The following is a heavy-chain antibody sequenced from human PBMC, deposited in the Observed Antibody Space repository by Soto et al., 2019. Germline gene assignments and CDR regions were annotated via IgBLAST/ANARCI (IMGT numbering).Heavy chain of an antibody. J-gene: IGHJ4*02. CDR1: GGSMRNYY. Sequence: SETLSLTCSVSGGSMRNYYWNWIRQPPGRGLEWIGYVYHSGSTNYNPSLKSRVSMSVDVSRNHLSLTLHSVTAADTAVYFCTSSYSTSSSPDYWGQGPLVTVSS. D-gene: IGHD6-6*01. CDR3: TSSYSTSSSPDY. V-gene: IGHV4-59*01. CDR2: VYHSGST.